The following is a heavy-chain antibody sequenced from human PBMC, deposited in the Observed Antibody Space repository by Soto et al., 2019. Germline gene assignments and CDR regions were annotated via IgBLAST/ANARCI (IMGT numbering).Heavy chain of an antibody. D-gene: IGHD3-10*01. CDR3: ARAGKYYYGSGSPYYYGMDV. Sequence: QVQLVQSGAEVKKPGASVKVSCKASGYTFTSYGVSWVRQAPGQGLEWMGWISGYNGNTNYAQKLQGRVTMTTDTSTSTAYMELRCLRSDDTAVYYCARAGKYYYGSGSPYYYGMDVWGQGITVTVSS. CDR2: ISGYNGNT. CDR1: GYTFTSYG. J-gene: IGHJ6*02. V-gene: IGHV1-18*04.